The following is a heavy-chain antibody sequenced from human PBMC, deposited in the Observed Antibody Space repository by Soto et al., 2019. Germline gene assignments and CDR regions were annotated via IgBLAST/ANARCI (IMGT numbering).Heavy chain of an antibody. CDR3: ARDDWLVQYFQH. Sequence: SETLSLTCTVSGYIISGCCYWGWIRQPPGKGLEWIGTIYHSGTTYYNPSLKSRVTISVDTSKNQFSLKLSFVTAADTAVYYCARDDWLVQYFQHWGQGTLVTVSS. J-gene: IGHJ1*01. CDR1: GYIISGCCY. V-gene: IGHV4-38-2*02. D-gene: IGHD6-19*01. CDR2: IYHSGTT.